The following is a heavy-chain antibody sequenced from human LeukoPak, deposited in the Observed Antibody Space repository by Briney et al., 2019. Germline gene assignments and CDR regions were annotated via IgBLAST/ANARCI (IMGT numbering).Heavy chain of an antibody. CDR3: ARGVLFSGSNRPLLYYYYMDV. D-gene: IGHD1-26*01. CDR2: IIPIFGTA. Sequence: SVKVSCKASGGTFSSYAISWVRQAPGQGLEWMGGIIPIFGTANYAQKFQGRVTITTDESTSTAYMELSSLRSEDTAVYYCARGVLFSGSNRPLLYYYYMDVWGKGTTVTVSS. V-gene: IGHV1-69*05. CDR1: GGTFSSYA. J-gene: IGHJ6*03.